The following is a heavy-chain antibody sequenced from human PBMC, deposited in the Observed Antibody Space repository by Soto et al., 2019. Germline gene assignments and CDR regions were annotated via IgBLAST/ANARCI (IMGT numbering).Heavy chain of an antibody. CDR1: GFTFSSYS. D-gene: IGHD3-16*01. J-gene: IGHJ3*02. CDR2: INSDGSST. CDR3: AREYYDTSPCPQPDRHDI. V-gene: IGHV3-74*01. Sequence: GGSLRLSCAASGFTFSSYSMNWVRQAPGKGLVWVSRINSDGSSTSYADSVKGRFTISRDNAKNTLYLQMNSLRADDTAVYYCAREYYDTSPCPQPDRHDIWSQGTMVTVSS.